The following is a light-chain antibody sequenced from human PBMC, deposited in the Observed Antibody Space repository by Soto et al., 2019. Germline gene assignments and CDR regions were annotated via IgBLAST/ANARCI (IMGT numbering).Light chain of an antibody. Sequence: QSALTQPASVSGSPGQSITISCTGTSSDVGGYDYVSWYQLHPGKAPKLMVFEVNNRPSGVSYRFSGSKSGNTASLTISGLQAVDEADYFCSSYSISTAYLFGTGTKVTVL. CDR2: EVN. CDR1: SSDVGGYDY. J-gene: IGLJ1*01. CDR3: SSYSISTAYL. V-gene: IGLV2-14*01.